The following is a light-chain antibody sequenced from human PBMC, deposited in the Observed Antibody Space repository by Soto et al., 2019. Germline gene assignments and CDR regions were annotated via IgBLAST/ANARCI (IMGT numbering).Light chain of an antibody. V-gene: IGKV3-20*01. CDR3: QLYGTSPKT. J-gene: IGKJ1*01. CDR2: GAS. CDR1: ETVAGSY. Sequence: EIVLTQSPVTLSLSPGERATLSCRASETVAGSYLAWYQQKPGQAPRLLIHGASTRATGIADRFSGSGSGTDFTLTISRLEPEDFAVYYCQLYGTSPKTFGQGTKV.